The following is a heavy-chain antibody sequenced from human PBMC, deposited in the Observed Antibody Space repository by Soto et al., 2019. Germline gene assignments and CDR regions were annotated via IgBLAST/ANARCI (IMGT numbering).Heavy chain of an antibody. V-gene: IGHV1-69*06. CDR1: GGTFSSYA. CDR3: ARQALRRRDMARWGFDY. Sequence: QVQLVQSGAEVKKPGSSVKVSCKASGGTFSSYAISWVRQAPGQGLEWMGGIIPIFGTANYAQKFQGRVTITADKSTSTAYRELSSLRSEDTAVYYCARQALRRRDMARWGFDYWGQGTLVTVSS. D-gene: IGHD3-10*01. J-gene: IGHJ4*02. CDR2: IIPIFGTA.